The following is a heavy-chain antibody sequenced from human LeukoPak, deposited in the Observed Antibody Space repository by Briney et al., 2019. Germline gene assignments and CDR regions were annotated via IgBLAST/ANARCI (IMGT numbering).Heavy chain of an antibody. Sequence: SVKVSCKASGGTFSSYAISWVRQAPGQGLEWMGGIIPIFGTANYAQKFQGRVTITADESTSTAYMELSSLRSEDTAVYYCARSYDFWSGYYIPFDYSGQGTLVTVSS. CDR3: ARSYDFWSGYYIPFDY. CDR2: IIPIFGTA. D-gene: IGHD3-3*01. V-gene: IGHV1-69*01. CDR1: GGTFSSYA. J-gene: IGHJ4*02.